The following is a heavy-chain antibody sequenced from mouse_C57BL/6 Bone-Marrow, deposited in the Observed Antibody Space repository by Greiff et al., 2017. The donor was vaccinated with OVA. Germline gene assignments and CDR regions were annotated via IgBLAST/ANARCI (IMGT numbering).Heavy chain of an antibody. J-gene: IGHJ2*01. CDR1: GFSFNTYA. CDR2: IRSKSNNYAT. Sequence: GGGLVQPKGSLKLSCAASGFSFNTYAMNWVRQAPGKGLEWVARIRSKSNNYATYYADSVKDRFTISRDDSESMLYLQMNNLKTEDTAMYYCVRELGRLDYWGQGTTLTVSS. V-gene: IGHV10-1*01. D-gene: IGHD4-1*01. CDR3: VRELGRLDY.